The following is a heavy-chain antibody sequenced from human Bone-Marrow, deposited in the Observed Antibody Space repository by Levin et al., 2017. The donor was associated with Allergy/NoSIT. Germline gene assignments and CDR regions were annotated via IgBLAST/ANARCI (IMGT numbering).Heavy chain of an antibody. V-gene: IGHV3-21*01. CDR1: GFTFSSYS. J-gene: IGHJ5*02. CDR3: AREAGDIVVVPAAPDTAGGLPGWFDP. Sequence: GGSLRLSCAASGFTFSSYSMNWVRQAPGKGLEWVSSISSSSSYIYYADSVKGRFTISRDNAKNSLYLQMNSLRAEDTAVYYCAREAGDIVVVPAAPDTAGGLPGWFDPWGQGTLVTVSS. D-gene: IGHD2-2*01. CDR2: ISSSSSYI.